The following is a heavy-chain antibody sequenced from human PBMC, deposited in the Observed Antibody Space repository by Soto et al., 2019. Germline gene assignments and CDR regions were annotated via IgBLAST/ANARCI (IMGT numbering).Heavy chain of an antibody. CDR1: GYTFTSYY. Sequence: ASVKVSCKASGYTFTSYYMHWVRQAPGQGLEWMGIINPSGGSTSYAQKFQGRVTMTRDMSTSTVYMELSSLRSEDTAVYYCATELQVGWFDPWGQGTLVTVSS. V-gene: IGHV1-46*01. D-gene: IGHD1-7*01. CDR2: INPSGGST. CDR3: ATELQVGWFDP. J-gene: IGHJ5*02.